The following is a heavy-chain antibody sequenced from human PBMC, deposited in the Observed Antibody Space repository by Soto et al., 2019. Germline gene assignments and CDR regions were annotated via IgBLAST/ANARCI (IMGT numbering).Heavy chain of an antibody. Sequence: QVQLVQSGAEVKKPGSSVKVSCKASGGTFSSYAISWVRQAPGQGLEWMGGIIPIFGTANYAQKFQGRVTITADESTRTAYMELSSLRSEDTAVYYCARGGAVDTAMVIIYYGMDVWGQGTTVTVSS. CDR1: GGTFSSYA. D-gene: IGHD5-18*01. CDR2: IIPIFGTA. CDR3: ARGGAVDTAMVIIYYGMDV. J-gene: IGHJ6*02. V-gene: IGHV1-69*01.